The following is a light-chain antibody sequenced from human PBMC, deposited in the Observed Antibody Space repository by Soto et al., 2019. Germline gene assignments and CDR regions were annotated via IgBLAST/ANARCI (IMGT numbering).Light chain of an antibody. J-gene: IGKJ5*01. CDR1: QSVSSN. Sequence: EIVMTQSPATLSVSPGERATLSCRASQSVSSNLAWYQQKPGQAPRLLIYGASTRATGTPARFSGSGSGADFTLTINRLEPEDFATYYGQQANSFPITFGQGTRLEI. CDR3: QQANSFPIT. V-gene: IGKV3D-15*01. CDR2: GAS.